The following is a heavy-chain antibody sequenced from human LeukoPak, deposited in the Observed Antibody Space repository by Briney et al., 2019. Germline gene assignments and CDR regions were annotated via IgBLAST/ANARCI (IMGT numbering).Heavy chain of an antibody. Sequence: GGSLRLSCAASGFTLSSYWMHWVRQAPGKGLVWVSRINSDGSITTYADSAKGRFTLSRDNAKNTLYLQMNSLRAEDTAVYYCARDKFGIAAVDWGQGTLVTVSS. J-gene: IGHJ4*02. CDR3: ARDKFGIAAVD. D-gene: IGHD6-13*01. CDR1: GFTLSSYW. V-gene: IGHV3-74*01. CDR2: INSDGSIT.